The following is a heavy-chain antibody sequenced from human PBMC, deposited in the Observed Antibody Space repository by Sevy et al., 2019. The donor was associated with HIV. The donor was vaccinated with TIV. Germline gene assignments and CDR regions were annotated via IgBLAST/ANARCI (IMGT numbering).Heavy chain of an antibody. D-gene: IGHD2-15*01. Sequence: GGSLRLSCAASGFTFSTYNMNWVRQAPGKGLEWVSSISSSSTYIYYADSVKGRFAISRDNAKNSLYLQMNSLRAEDTAVYYCARDLVLPATTDYYYYGMDVWGQGTTVTVSS. CDR1: GFTFSTYN. CDR3: ARDLVLPATTDYYYYGMDV. J-gene: IGHJ6*02. CDR2: ISSSSTYI. V-gene: IGHV3-21*01.